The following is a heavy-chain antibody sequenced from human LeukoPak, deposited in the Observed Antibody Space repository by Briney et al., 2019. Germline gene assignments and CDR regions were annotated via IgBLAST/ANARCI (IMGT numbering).Heavy chain of an antibody. CDR1: GFTFSSYA. D-gene: IGHD3-10*01. J-gene: IGHJ3*01. CDR2: VSGSGGST. Sequence: GGSLRLSCAASGFTFSSYAMSWVRQAPGKGLEWVSTVSGSGGSTYYADSVKGRFTISRDNSNNALYLQMNSLRAEDTALYYCAKDRALSFDAFDFWGQGTKVTVSS. V-gene: IGHV3-23*01. CDR3: AKDRALSFDAFDF.